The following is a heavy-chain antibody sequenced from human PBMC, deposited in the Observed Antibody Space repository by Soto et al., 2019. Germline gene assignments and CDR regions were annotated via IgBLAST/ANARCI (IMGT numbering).Heavy chain of an antibody. V-gene: IGHV3-23*01. J-gene: IGHJ4*02. CDR3: AKEGYYCSGGSCYSGPYFDY. D-gene: IGHD2-15*01. CDR1: GFTFNTYA. Sequence: GGSLRLSCAASGFTFNTYAMTWVRQAPGKGLEWVSGISGSGNTYYADSVKGRFTISRDNSKIALFLQMNSLRAEDTAVYYCAKEGYYCSGGSCYSGPYFDYWGQGALVTVSS. CDR2: ISGSGNT.